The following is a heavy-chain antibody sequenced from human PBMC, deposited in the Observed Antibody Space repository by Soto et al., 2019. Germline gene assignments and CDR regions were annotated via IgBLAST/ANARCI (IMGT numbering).Heavy chain of an antibody. V-gene: IGHV3-30-3*01. CDR1: GFTFSSYA. D-gene: IGHD3-9*01. CDR3: ARDIRYFDWLVFDDY. CDR2: ISYDGSNK. Sequence: GGSLRLSCAASGFTFSSYAMHWVRQAPGKGLEWVAVISYDGSNKYYADSVKGRFTISRDNSKNTLYLQMNSLRAEDTAVYYCARDIRYFDWLVFDDYWGQGTLVTVSS. J-gene: IGHJ4*02.